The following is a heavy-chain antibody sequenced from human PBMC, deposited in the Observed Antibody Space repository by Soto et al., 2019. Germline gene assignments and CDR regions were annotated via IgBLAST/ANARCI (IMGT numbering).Heavy chain of an antibody. CDR3: ARDDEYSGNGMDV. CDR2: ILNDGSNR. Sequence: QVQLVESGGGVVQPGRSLRLSCAASGFTFSNYGMHWVRQAPGKGLEWVAVILNDGSNRYHADSVKDRFTISRDNSKNTPYLQMNSLRAEDTAVYYCARDDEYSGNGMDVWGQGTTVTAS. CDR1: GFTFSNYG. J-gene: IGHJ6*02. D-gene: IGHD3-10*01. V-gene: IGHV3-33*01.